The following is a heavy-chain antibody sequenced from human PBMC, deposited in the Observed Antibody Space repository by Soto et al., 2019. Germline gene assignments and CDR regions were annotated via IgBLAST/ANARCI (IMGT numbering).Heavy chain of an antibody. J-gene: IGHJ4*02. D-gene: IGHD3-3*01. Sequence: ASVKVSCKASGYTFTSYAVAWVRQAPGQGLEWMGWISPYNGKTDYVQKIQGRVTMNTDTSTNTAYMELRSLRSDDTAVFFCARVSGNFWSGYYNFDYWGQGTPVTVSS. V-gene: IGHV1-18*01. CDR1: GYTFTSYA. CDR3: ARVSGNFWSGYYNFDY. CDR2: ISPYNGKT.